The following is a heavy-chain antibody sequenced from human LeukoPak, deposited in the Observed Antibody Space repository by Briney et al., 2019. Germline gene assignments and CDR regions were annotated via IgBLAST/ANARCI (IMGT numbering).Heavy chain of an antibody. D-gene: IGHD3-3*01. CDR1: GFTFNSYS. CDR2: ISGTSSII. V-gene: IGHV3-48*04. CDR3: ARDYDHAFDI. J-gene: IGHJ3*02. Sequence: GGSLRLSCAASGFTFNSYSMNWVRQAPGKGLEWISYISGTSSIINYADSVKGRFTISRDNAKNSLYLQMNSLRAEDTAVYYCARDYDHAFDIWGQGTMVTVSS.